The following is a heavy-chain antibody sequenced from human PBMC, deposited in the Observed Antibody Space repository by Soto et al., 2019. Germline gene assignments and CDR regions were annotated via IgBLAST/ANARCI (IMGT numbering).Heavy chain of an antibody. J-gene: IGHJ4*02. CDR2: INPNSGGT. D-gene: IGHD3-22*01. Sequence: ASVKVSCKASGYTFTGYYMHWVRQAPGQGLEWMGWINPNSGGTNYAQKFQGRVTMTRDTSISTAYMELSRLRSDDTAVYYCARDPYYYDSSGYFGYWGQGTLVTDSS. V-gene: IGHV1-2*02. CDR3: ARDPYYYDSSGYFGY. CDR1: GYTFTGYY.